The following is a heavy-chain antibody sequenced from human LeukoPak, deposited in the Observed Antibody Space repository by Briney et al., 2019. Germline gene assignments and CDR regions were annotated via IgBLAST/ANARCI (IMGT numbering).Heavy chain of an antibody. CDR1: GGSFSGYY. D-gene: IGHD6-13*01. J-gene: IGHJ4*02. CDR3: ASSAAEYLYYFDY. Sequence: SETLSLTCAVHGGSFSGYYWSWIRQPPGKGLEWIGEINHSGSTNYNPSLKSRVTISVDTSKNQFPLKLSSVTAADTAVYYCASSAAEYLYYFDYWGQGTLVTASS. V-gene: IGHV4-34*01. CDR2: INHSGST.